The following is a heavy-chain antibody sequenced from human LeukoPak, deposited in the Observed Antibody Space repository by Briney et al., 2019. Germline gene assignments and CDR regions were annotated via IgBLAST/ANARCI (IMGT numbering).Heavy chain of an antibody. V-gene: IGHV1-69*04. J-gene: IGHJ3*02. Sequence: SVKVSCKASGGTFSSYAISWVRQAPGQGLEWMGRIIPILGIANYAQKFQGRVTITADKSTSTAYMELRSLRSDDTAVYYCARDFGGLGFDAFDIWGQGTMVTVSS. CDR3: ARDFGGLGFDAFDI. CDR2: IIPILGIA. D-gene: IGHD2-15*01. CDR1: GGTFSSYA.